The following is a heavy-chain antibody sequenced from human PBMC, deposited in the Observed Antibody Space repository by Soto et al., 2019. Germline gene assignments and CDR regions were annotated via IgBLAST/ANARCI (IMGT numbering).Heavy chain of an antibody. Sequence: QVHLVQSGAEVKKPGASVKVSCEASGYIFTDYFMHWVRQAPGQGLEWMGIINPRSGNTDYSQKCQGRVTRTSDASRRTVYVELSSLRSEDTAVYYCARDSMDIPATGAALDMWGHGTMVTVSS. CDR2: INPRSGNT. V-gene: IGHV1-46*01. D-gene: IGHD5-12*01. J-gene: IGHJ3*02. CDR1: GYIFTDYF. CDR3: ARDSMDIPATGAALDM.